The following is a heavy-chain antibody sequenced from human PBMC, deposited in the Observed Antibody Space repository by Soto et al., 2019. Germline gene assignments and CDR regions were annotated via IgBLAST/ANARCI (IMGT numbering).Heavy chain of an antibody. J-gene: IGHJ4*02. V-gene: IGHV4-34*01. CDR1: GGSFSGYY. CDR2: INHSGST. CDR3: ASDKYCSGGSCYLRFDY. Sequence: SETLSLTCAVYGGSFSGYYWSWIRQPPGKGLEWIGEINHSGSTNYNPSLKSRVTISVDTSKNQFSLKLSSVTAADTAVYYCASDKYCSGGSCYLRFDYWGQGTLVTVSS. D-gene: IGHD2-15*01.